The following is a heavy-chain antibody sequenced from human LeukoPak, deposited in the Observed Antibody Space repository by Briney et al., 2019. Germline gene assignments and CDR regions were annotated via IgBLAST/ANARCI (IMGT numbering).Heavy chain of an antibody. J-gene: IGHJ4*02. Sequence: SETLSLTCTVSGGSISSYYWSWIRQPPGKGLEWIGYIYYSGSTNYNPSLKSRITISVDTSKNQFSLKLSSVTAADTAVYYCARGATMDFDYWGQGTLVTVSS. CDR1: GGSISSYY. V-gene: IGHV4-59*01. CDR3: ARGATMDFDY. CDR2: IYYSGST. D-gene: IGHD5-12*01.